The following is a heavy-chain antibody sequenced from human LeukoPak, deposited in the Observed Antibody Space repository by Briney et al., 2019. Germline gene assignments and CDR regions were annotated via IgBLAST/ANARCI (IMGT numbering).Heavy chain of an antibody. CDR3: ARHRSGGSQDDAFDI. CDR2: IKQDGSEK. D-gene: IGHD2-15*01. Sequence: PGGSLRLSCAASEFTFSTYWMSWARQAPGKGLEWVADIKQDGSEKYYVDSVKGRFTISGQNAKNSLFLQMNSLRAEDTAVYYCARHRSGGSQDDAFDIWGQGTMVTVSS. CDR1: EFTFSTYW. J-gene: IGHJ3*02. V-gene: IGHV3-7*01.